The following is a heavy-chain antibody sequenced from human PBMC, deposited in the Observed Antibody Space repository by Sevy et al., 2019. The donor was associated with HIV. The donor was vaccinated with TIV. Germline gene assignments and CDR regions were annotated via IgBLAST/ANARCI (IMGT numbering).Heavy chain of an antibody. V-gene: IGHV1-2*02. Sequence: ASVKVSCKASGYTFTGYYMHWVRQAPGQGLEWMGWINPNSGGTNYAQKFQGRVTMTRDTSISTAYMELSRRRSDDTAVYYRATVRGIAVAGTDYYYGMDVWGQGTTVTVSS. CDR1: GYTFTGYY. CDR3: ATVRGIAVAGTDYYYGMDV. J-gene: IGHJ6*02. D-gene: IGHD6-19*01. CDR2: INPNSGGT.